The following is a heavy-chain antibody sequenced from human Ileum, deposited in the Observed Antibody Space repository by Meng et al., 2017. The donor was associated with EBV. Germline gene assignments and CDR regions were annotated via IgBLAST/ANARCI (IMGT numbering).Heavy chain of an antibody. CDR2: IYHYNST. V-gene: IGHV4-4*03. CDR3: ARITYGDIYSGYFDY. D-gene: IGHD2-8*01. CDR1: AGSAYGNSG. Sequence: VPLRVGVAALGKPPWACLLASTVSAGSAYGNSGWIWVRQPPGQGLEWIGQIYHYNSTTYHPSLQSGVAIIVDTSENKLSLELNSVTAADTAVYYCARITYGDIYSGYFDYWSQGTLVTVSS. J-gene: IGHJ4*02.